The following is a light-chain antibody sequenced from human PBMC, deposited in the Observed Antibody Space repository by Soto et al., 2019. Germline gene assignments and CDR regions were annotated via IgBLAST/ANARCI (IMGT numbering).Light chain of an antibody. CDR2: AAS. CDR1: QSVSSS. J-gene: IGKJ1*01. V-gene: IGKV1-39*01. Sequence: DLQMTQSPSSLSASAGDRVTITCRASQSVSSSLNWYQQKPGKAPKPLIYAASSLQSGVPSRFRGSGSGTDFALTITSLQPDDFATYYCQQSYSTPPTFGQGTKVEFK. CDR3: QQSYSTPPT.